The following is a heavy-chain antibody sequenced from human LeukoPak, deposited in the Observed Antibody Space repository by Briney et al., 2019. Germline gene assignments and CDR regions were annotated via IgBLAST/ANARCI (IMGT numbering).Heavy chain of an antibody. D-gene: IGHD1-1*01. CDR1: GYTFTSYD. V-gene: IGHV1-8*01. Sequence: ASVKVSCKASGYTFTSYDINSVPQATGQGRKWMGWMNPNRGNTGYAQKLQGRVTITKNTSISTAYMELSSLRSEATDVYYCARASGVQSAYWGQGTLVTVSS. CDR3: ARASGVQSAY. CDR2: MNPNRGNT. J-gene: IGHJ4*02.